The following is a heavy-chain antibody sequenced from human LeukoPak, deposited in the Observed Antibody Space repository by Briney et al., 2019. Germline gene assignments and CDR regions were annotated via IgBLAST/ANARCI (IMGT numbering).Heavy chain of an antibody. CDR1: GGSISSYY. J-gene: IGHJ4*02. CDR3: AGGSTTYDY. V-gene: IGHV4-59*01. D-gene: IGHD1-1*01. CDR2: IYYSGST. Sequence: SETLSLTCTVSGGSISSYYWSWIRQPPGKGLEWIGYIYYSGSTNYNPSLKSRVTISVDMSKNQVSLKLNSVTAADTAVYYCAGGSTTYDYWGQGTLVTVSS.